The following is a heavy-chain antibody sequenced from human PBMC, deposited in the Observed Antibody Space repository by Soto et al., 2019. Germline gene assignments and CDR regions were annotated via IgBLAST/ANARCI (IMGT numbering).Heavy chain of an antibody. D-gene: IGHD2-21*02. J-gene: IGHJ6*02. CDR1: GGSISSGGYY. V-gene: IGHV4-39*01. Sequence: SETLSLTCAVSGGSISSGGYYWCWIRPPPGKGLEWIGAVNDAGTTYDNPSLKSRVTMSVDASRNQFSLRLRSVTTADTAVYYCAKTAPKVVSGGGMDVWGQGITVTVSS. CDR2: VNDAGTT. CDR3: AKTAPKVVSGGGMDV.